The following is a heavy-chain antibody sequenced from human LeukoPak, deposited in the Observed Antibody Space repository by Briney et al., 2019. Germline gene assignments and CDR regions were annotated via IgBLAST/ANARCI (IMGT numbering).Heavy chain of an antibody. J-gene: IGHJ3*02. CDR1: GYTFTSYG. Sequence: GASVKVSCKASGYTFTSYGISWVRQAPGQRLEWMGWISAYNGNTNYAQKLQGRVTMTTDTSTSTAYMGLRSLRSDDTAVYYCARAWRIVGAMNAFDIWGQGTMVTVSS. D-gene: IGHD1-26*01. CDR3: ARAWRIVGAMNAFDI. V-gene: IGHV1-18*01. CDR2: ISAYNGNT.